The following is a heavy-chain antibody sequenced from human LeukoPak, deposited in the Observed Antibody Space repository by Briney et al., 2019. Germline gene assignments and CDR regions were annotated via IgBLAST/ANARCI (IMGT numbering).Heavy chain of an antibody. V-gene: IGHV1-24*01. CDR3: AAGICSGGSCYSDYFDY. J-gene: IGHJ4*02. CDR1: GYTLTELS. D-gene: IGHD2-15*01. Sequence: ASVKVSCKVSGYTLTELSRHWVRQPPGKGLEWWGGFDPEDGETIYAQKFQGRVTMTEDTSTDTAYMELSSLRSEDTAVYYCAAGICSGGSCYSDYFDYWGQGTLVTVSS. CDR2: FDPEDGET.